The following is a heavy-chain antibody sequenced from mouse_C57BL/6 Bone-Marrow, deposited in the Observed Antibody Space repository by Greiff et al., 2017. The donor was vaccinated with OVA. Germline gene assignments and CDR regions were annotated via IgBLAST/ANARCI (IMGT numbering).Heavy chain of an antibody. J-gene: IGHJ3*01. CDR2: IYPGDGDT. Sequence: QVQLQQSGAELVKPGASVKISCKASGYAFSSYWMNWVKQRPGKGLEWIGQIYPGDGDTNYNGKFKGKATLTADKSSSTAYMQLSSLTSEDSAVYYCARLNYSNFWFAYWGQGTLVTVSA. CDR1: GYAFSSYW. D-gene: IGHD2-5*01. CDR3: ARLNYSNFWFAY. V-gene: IGHV1-80*01.